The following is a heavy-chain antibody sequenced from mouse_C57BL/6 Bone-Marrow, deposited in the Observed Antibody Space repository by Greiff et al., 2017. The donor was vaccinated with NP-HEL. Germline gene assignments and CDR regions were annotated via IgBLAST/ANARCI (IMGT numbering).Heavy chain of an antibody. CDR3: ASWDPCAY. D-gene: IGHD4-1*01. Sequence: EVKLLESGPGLVKPSQSLSLTCSVTGYSITSGYYWNWIRQFPGNKLEWMGYISYDGSNNYNPSLKNRISITRDTSKNQFFLKLNSVTTEDTATYYCASWDPCAYWGQGTLVTVSA. CDR1: GYSITSGYY. J-gene: IGHJ3*01. V-gene: IGHV3-6*01. CDR2: ISYDGSN.